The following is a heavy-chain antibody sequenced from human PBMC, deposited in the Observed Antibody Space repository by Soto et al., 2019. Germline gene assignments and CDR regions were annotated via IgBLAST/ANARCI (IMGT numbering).Heavy chain of an antibody. CDR1: GYTFTSDY. Sequence: QVQLAQSGAEVKKPGASVKVSCKASGYTFTSDYMHWVPQAPRQGLEWKGIINPSGRTTSYAQKVQCCVNLPRDASTSTADLELGSLRCDDSPVYGCATGNHIAAAGNAVWGWDYYYYYGMDFLGHENTVVVSS. V-gene: IGHV1-46*01. J-gene: IGHJ6*02. CDR2: INPSGRTT. D-gene: IGHD6-25*01. CDR3: ATGNHIAAAGNAVWGWDYYYYYGMDF.